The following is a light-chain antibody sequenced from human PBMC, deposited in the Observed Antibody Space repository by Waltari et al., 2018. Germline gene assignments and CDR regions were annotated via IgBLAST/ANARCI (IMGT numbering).Light chain of an antibody. CDR1: QSISSY. CDR3: QQYDKWPLT. Sequence: EIVLTQSPATLSVSPGERVTLSCRASQSISSYLDWYQQKPGQAPRLLIHDAATRATSIPARFGGSGSGTEFTLTISSLQSEDFVVYYCQQYDKWPLTFGGGTEVEIK. J-gene: IGKJ4*01. V-gene: IGKV3-15*01. CDR2: DAA.